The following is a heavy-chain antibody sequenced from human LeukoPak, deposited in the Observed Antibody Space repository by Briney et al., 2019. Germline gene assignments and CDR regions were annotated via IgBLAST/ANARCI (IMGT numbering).Heavy chain of an antibody. Sequence: PGRSLRLSCAASGFTFSSYDTHWVRQVPGKCLEWVSAIGYTGDTYYPDSVKGRFTISRENAKNSLYLQMNSLRAGDTAVYYCARVFAGTYQDYWGQGTLVIVSS. CDR3: ARVFAGTYQDY. D-gene: IGHD3-10*01. CDR1: GFTFSSYD. CDR2: IGYTGDT. V-gene: IGHV3-13*01. J-gene: IGHJ4*02.